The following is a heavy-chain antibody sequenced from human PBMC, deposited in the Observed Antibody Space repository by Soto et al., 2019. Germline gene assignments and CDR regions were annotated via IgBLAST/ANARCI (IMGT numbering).Heavy chain of an antibody. V-gene: IGHV4-39*01. CDR1: GGSISSSSYY. Sequence: QLQLQESGPGLVKPSETLSLTCTVSGGSISSSSYYWGWIRQPPGKGLEWIGSIYYSGSTYYNPSLKSRVTLSVDTSKNQFSLKLSSVTAADTAVYYCARHRLEGIRQQLVLFYFDYWGQGTLVTVSS. J-gene: IGHJ4*02. CDR2: IYYSGST. D-gene: IGHD6-13*01. CDR3: ARHRLEGIRQQLVLFYFDY.